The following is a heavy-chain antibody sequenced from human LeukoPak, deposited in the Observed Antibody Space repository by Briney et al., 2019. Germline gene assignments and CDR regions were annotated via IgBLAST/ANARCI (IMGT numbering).Heavy chain of an antibody. J-gene: IGHJ6*02. CDR2: MWFDGNKE. CDR3: ARERNFGYYYYGMDV. V-gene: IGHV3-33*01. Sequence: PGGSLRLSCAASRFTLNTYGIHWVRQAPGKGLEWVAVMWFDGNKEHYADSVKGRFTVSKDNFRNTLSLQMDGLRVEDTALYYCARERNFGYYYYGMDVWGQGTTVSVSS. CDR1: RFTLNTYG. D-gene: IGHD3-3*01.